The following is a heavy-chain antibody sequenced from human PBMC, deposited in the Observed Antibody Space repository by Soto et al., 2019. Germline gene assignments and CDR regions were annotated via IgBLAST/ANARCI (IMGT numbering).Heavy chain of an antibody. Sequence: PSETLSLTCAVSGGSISSSNWWSWVRQPPGKGLEWIGEIYHSGSTNYNPSLKSRVTISVDKSKNQFSLKLSSVTAADTAVYYCARDRIVVVPAAHPALYYFDYWGKGTLVTDSS. CDR1: GGSISSSNW. J-gene: IGHJ4*02. D-gene: IGHD2-2*01. V-gene: IGHV4-4*02. CDR2: IYHSGST. CDR3: ARDRIVVVPAAHPALYYFDY.